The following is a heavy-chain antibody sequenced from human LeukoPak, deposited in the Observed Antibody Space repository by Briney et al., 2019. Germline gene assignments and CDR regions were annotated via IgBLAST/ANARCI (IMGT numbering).Heavy chain of an antibody. CDR2: IKQDGSEK. CDR3: ARDRYYYYYIDV. Sequence: GGSLRLSCAASGFTVSSNYMSRVRQAPGKGLEWVANIKQDGSEKNYVDSVKGRFTISRDSAKNSLYLQMNSLRAEDTAVYYCARDRYYYYYIDVWGKGTTVAVSS. J-gene: IGHJ6*03. V-gene: IGHV3-7*01. CDR1: GFTVSSNY.